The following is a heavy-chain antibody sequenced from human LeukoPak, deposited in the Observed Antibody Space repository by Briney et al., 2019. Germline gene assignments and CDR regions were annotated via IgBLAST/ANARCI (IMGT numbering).Heavy chain of an antibody. V-gene: IGHV1-2*02. Sequence: GASVKVSCKASGYIFTGYYMHWVRQAPGQGLEWMGWINPNSGGTNYAQKFQGRVTMTRDTSISTAYMELSRLRSDDTAVYYCARAASDSSGWFYLFVYWGQGTLVTVSS. CDR3: ARAASDSSGWFYLFVY. CDR1: GYIFTGYY. D-gene: IGHD6-19*01. J-gene: IGHJ4*02. CDR2: INPNSGGT.